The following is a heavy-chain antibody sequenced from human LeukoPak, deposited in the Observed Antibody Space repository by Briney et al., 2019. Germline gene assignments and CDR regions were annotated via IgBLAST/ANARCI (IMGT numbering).Heavy chain of an antibody. CDR2: ISGSGGST. CDR3: AKVDYCDSSGHFDY. D-gene: IGHD3-22*01. J-gene: IGHJ4*02. Sequence: GGSLRLSCAASGFTFSSYAMNWVRQAPGKGLEWVSAISGSGGSTYYADSVKGRFTISRDNSKNTLYLQMNSLRAEDTAVYYCAKVDYCDSSGHFDYWGQGTLVTVSS. V-gene: IGHV3-23*01. CDR1: GFTFSSYA.